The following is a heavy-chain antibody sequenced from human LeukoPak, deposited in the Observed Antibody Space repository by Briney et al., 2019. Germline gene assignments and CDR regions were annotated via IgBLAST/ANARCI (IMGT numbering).Heavy chain of an antibody. D-gene: IGHD6-19*01. V-gene: IGHV3-20*04. J-gene: IGHJ4*02. CDR2: INWIGGST. CDR1: GFRFDDYG. CDR3: ARGGSTGWYSFDY. Sequence: GGSLRLSCVASGFRFDDYGMSWVRQAPGKGLEWVSGINWIGGSTGYADSVKGRFTISRDNAKNSLYLRMNSLRAEDTALYYCARGGSTGWYSFDYWGQGTLVTVSS.